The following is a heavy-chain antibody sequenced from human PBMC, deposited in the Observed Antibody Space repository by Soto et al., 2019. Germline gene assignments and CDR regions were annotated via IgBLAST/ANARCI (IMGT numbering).Heavy chain of an antibody. D-gene: IGHD6-13*01. J-gene: IGHJ6*02. CDR3: ARVGSSSWYDASYYYGMDV. V-gene: IGHV4-34*01. Sequence: SETLSLTCAVYGGSFSGYYWSWIRQPPWKGLEWIGEINHSGSTNYNPSLKSRVTISVDTSKNQFSLKLSSVTAADTAVYYCARVGSSSWYDASYYYGMDVWGQGTTVTVSS. CDR2: INHSGST. CDR1: GGSFSGYY.